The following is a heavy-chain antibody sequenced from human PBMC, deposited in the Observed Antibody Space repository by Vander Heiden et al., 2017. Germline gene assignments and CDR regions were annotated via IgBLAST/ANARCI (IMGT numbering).Heavy chain of an antibody. CDR1: GYTFTNYG. J-gene: IGHJ4*02. CDR3: ARDWDGDLVY. D-gene: IGHD1-26*01. V-gene: IGHV1-18*01. Sequence: QVQLVQSGAEVKKPGASVKVSCKASGYTFTNYGISWVRQAPGQGLEWMGYISGNNDNANYAQKFRGRVTMTTDTSTSTAYMDLRSLGSDDTGVYYCARDWDGDLVYWGQGTLVTVSS. CDR2: ISGNNDNA.